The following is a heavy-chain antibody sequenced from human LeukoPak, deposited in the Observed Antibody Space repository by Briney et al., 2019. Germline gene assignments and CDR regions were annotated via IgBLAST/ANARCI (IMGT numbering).Heavy chain of an antibody. D-gene: IGHD3-22*01. J-gene: IGHJ4*02. CDR2: ISAYNGNT. V-gene: IGHV1-18*04. CDR3: ARDTQGETYYYDSSGRFRY. CDR1: GYSFTSYW. Sequence: GESLKISCKGSGYSFTSYWIGWVRQAPGQGLEWMGWISAYNGNTNYAQKLQGRVTMTTDTSTSAAYMELRSLRSDDTAVYYCARDTQGETYYYDSSGRFRYWGQGTLVTVSS.